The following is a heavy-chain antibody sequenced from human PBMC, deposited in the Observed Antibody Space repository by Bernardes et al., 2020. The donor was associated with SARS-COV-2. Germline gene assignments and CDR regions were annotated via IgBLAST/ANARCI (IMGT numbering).Heavy chain of an antibody. V-gene: IGHV4-34*01. CDR1: SGSFSGYY. CDR3: ARGSAAVVSHFMLLFANWYVDL. J-gene: IGHJ2*01. Sequence: SETLSLTCAVYSGSFSGYYWSWIRQTPGKGLEWIGEINDSGSTKYNPALKSRVTISVDPSKNQFSLKLNSVTAADTAVYYCARGSAAVVSHFMLLFANWYVDLWGRGTVVNVSS. CDR2: INDSGST. D-gene: IGHD2-15*01.